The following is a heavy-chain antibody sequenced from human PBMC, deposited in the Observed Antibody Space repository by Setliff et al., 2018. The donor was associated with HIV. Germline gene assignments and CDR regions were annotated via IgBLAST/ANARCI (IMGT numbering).Heavy chain of an antibody. CDR1: GFTFSTYS. V-gene: IGHV3-48*01. CDR2: IYTSSSTI. CDR3: AKFPPDYYDSSGYYHYYYYMDV. J-gene: IGHJ6*03. D-gene: IGHD3-22*01. Sequence: GGSLRLSCVGSGFTFSTYSMSWVRQVPGKGLEWIAYIYTSSSTIHYGDSVKGRFTISRDNAKNSVYLQMNSLRAEDTAVYYCAKFPPDYYDSSGYYHYYYYMDVWGKGTTVTVSS.